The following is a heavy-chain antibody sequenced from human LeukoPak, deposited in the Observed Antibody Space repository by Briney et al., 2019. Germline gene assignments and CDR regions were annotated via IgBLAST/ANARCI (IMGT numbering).Heavy chain of an antibody. CDR1: GGSITSSSYY. V-gene: IGHV4-31*03. J-gene: IGHJ4*02. D-gene: IGHD3-3*01. CDR2: IYYSAST. CDR3: AGFAEDYDFWSGYYRGGTFDC. Sequence: TLSLTCTVSGGSITSSSYYWGWIRHPPGKGLEWIGYIYYSASTYYNPSLKSRVTISVDTSKNQFSLKLSSVTAADTAVYYCAGFAEDYDFWSGYYRGGTFDCWGQGTLVTVSS.